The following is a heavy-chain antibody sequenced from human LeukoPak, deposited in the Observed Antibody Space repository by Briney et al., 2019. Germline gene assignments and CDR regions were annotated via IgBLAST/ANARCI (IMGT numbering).Heavy chain of an antibody. CDR3: SSTYCSGGSCYGKWWFDP. J-gene: IGHJ5*02. CDR1: GYTFTSYA. D-gene: IGHD2-15*01. CDR2: INAGNGNT. V-gene: IGHV1-3*01. Sequence: ASVKVSCKASGYTFTSYAMHWVRQAPGQRLEWMGWINAGNGNTKYSQKFQGRVTITRDTSASTAYMELSSLRSEDTAVYYCSSTYCSGGSCYGKWWFDPWGQGTLVTVSS.